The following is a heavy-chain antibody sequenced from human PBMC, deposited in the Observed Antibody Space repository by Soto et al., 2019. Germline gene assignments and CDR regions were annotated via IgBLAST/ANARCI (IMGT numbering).Heavy chain of an antibody. D-gene: IGHD5-18*01. CDR2: IYHTGST. CDR1: GGAITNYY. J-gene: IGHJ4*02. V-gene: IGHV4-59*01. Sequence: QVQLQESGPGLVRPSETLSLTCSVSGGAITNYYWNWIRQTPGKGLEWIGYIYHTGSTSKNHSLKSRVTLSVDTSKNQLTLNLTSVTAADTAIYYCARSVNRGYSYGYGHWGQGTLVTVSA. CDR3: ARSVNRGYSYGYGH.